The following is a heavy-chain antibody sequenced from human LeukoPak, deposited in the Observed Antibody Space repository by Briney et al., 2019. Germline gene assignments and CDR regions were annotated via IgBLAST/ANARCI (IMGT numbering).Heavy chain of an antibody. CDR3: ARGYCGGDCYDAFDI. CDR1: GYTFTSYY. V-gene: IGHV1-46*01. CDR2: INPSGGST. D-gene: IGHD2-21*02. Sequence: ASVKVSCKASGYTFTSYYMHWVRQAPGQGLEWMGIINPSGGSTSYAQKFQGRVTMTRDTSTSTVYMELSSLRSEDTAVYYCARGYCGGDCYDAFDIWRQGTMVSFSS. J-gene: IGHJ3*02.